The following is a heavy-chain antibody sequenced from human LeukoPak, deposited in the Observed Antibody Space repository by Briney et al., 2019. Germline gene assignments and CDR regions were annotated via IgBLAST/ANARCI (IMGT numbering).Heavy chain of an antibody. CDR3: ARGHRCGVYSYID. V-gene: IGHV3-53*01. CDR1: GFTFARYW. J-gene: IGHJ4*02. CDR2: IYSGGST. Sequence: WGSLTLSCAASGFTFARYWMNWIRQAPGKGLEWVSDIYSGGSTYYAHSLKGRFTISGDNSKNTLYLQMSSLRAEDTAVYYCARGHRCGVYSYIDWGQGTLGTVSS. D-gene: IGHD5/OR15-5a*01.